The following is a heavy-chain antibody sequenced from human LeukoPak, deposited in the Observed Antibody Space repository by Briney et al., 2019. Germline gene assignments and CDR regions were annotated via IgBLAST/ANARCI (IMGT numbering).Heavy chain of an antibody. CDR1: GYTFTGYY. J-gene: IGHJ4*02. CDR2: INPNSGGT. Sequence: GASVKVSCKASGYTFTGYYMHWVRQAPGQGLEWMGWINPNSGGTNYAQKFQGWVTMTRDTSISTAYMELSRLRSDDTAVYYCARDHCSNTSCLVMDYWGQGTLVTVSS. CDR3: ARDHCSNTSCLVMDY. D-gene: IGHD2-2*01. V-gene: IGHV1-2*04.